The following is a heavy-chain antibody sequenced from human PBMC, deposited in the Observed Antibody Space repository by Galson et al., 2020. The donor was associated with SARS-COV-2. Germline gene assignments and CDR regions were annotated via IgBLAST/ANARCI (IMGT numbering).Heavy chain of an antibody. Sequence: GGSLRLSCAASRFTFTTYAMSWVRQAPGKGLEWVSTISDSGGRTYNADSVKGRFTISRDNSKNTLYLQMNSLRAEDTAVYYCAKYYYGSSGYSRYAFDIWGQGTMVTVSS. D-gene: IGHD3-22*01. CDR2: ISDSGGRT. V-gene: IGHV3-23*01. CDR3: AKYYYGSSGYSRYAFDI. J-gene: IGHJ3*02. CDR1: RFTFTTYA.